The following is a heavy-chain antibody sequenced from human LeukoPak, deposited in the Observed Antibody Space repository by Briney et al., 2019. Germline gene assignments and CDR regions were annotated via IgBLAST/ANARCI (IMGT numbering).Heavy chain of an antibody. Sequence: AXXKVSCKASGYTFTSYDINWVRQATGQGLEWMGWMNPNSGNTGYAQKFQGRVTITRNTSISTAYMELSSLRSEDTAVYYCARGRAWFDPWGQGTLVTVSS. V-gene: IGHV1-8*03. CDR1: GYTFTSYD. CDR2: MNPNSGNT. J-gene: IGHJ5*02. CDR3: ARGRAWFDP.